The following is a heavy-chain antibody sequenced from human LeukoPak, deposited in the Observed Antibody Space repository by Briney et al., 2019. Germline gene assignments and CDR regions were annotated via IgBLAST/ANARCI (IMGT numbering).Heavy chain of an antibody. CDR2: ISGSGGST. CDR1: GFTFSSYA. D-gene: IGHD3-10*01. CDR3: AKDRGVGSGSFY. J-gene: IGHJ4*02. V-gene: IGHV3-23*01. Sequence: PGGSLRLSCAASGFTFSSYAMSWVRQAPGKGLEWVSAISGSGGSTYYADSVKGRFTISRDNSKNTLYLQMDSLRAEDTAVYYCAKDRGVGSGSFYWGQGTLVTVSS.